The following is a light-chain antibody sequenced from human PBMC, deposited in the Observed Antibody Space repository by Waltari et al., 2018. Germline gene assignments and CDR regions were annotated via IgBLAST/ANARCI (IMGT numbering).Light chain of an antibody. Sequence: DIQMTQSPSSLSACVGACVTITCRASQNINNHLNWYQQKPGNAPTLLIYSASGLQNGVPSRFSASGFGTDFALTISSLQPEDFATYYCQQSYSSLTWTFGQGTTV. CDR2: SAS. CDR3: QQSYSSLTWT. V-gene: IGKV1-39*01. CDR1: QNINNH. J-gene: IGKJ1*01.